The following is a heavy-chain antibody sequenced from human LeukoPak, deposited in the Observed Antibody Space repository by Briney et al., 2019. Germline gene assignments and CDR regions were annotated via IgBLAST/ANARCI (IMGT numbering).Heavy chain of an antibody. J-gene: IGHJ5*02. D-gene: IGHD6-13*01. CDR1: GFTFSDYY. CDR3: ARDLGYSSSWYLAS. Sequence: GGSLRLSCAASGFTFSDYYMSWIRQAPGKGLEWVSYISSSGSTIYYADSVKGRFTISRDNSKNTLYLQMNSLRAEDTAVYYCARDLGYSSSWYLASWGQGTLVTVSS. V-gene: IGHV3-11*04. CDR2: ISSSGSTI.